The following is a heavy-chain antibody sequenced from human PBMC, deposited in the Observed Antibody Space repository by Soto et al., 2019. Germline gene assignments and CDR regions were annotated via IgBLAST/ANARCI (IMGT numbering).Heavy chain of an antibody. CDR3: GRVVEGATRHTDPDS. J-gene: IGHJ5*01. Sequence: SATRSHRSTSAEVSIDNRKSVWAWIRQPPGKGLEFIGSVYHNGGAHYNSSLKSRVTISVDTAHNQVSLRMRSLTAADTAVYYCGRVVEGATRHTDPDSWGQGILVKVSS. V-gene: IGHV4-39*01. D-gene: IGHD2-21*01. CDR2: VYHNGGA. CDR1: EVSIDNRKSV.